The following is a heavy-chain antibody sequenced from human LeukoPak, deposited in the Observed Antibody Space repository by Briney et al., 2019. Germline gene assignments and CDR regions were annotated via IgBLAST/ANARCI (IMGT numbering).Heavy chain of an antibody. CDR2: LSATGRAI. Sequence: GGSLRLSCVGSGFNFNTYGMNWVRRAPGEGPEWLAFLSATGRAIHYADSVEGRFTIARDNAKNSLYLHMNSLTADDTAVYYCAKTPYDYGDYGGYFDYWGQGTLVTVSS. J-gene: IGHJ4*02. CDR3: AKTPYDYGDYGGYFDY. D-gene: IGHD4-17*01. V-gene: IGHV3-48*01. CDR1: GFNFNTYG.